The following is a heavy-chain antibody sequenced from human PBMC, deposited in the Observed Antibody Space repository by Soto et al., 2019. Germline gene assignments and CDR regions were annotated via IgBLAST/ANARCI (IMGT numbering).Heavy chain of an antibody. Sequence: QVKLVESGGAVVQSGRSLRLSCTASRFRFSAYGMHWVRQAPGKGLEWVALISDDGKTQFFTDSVEGRFTISRDNSRNTLYLQMNSLRPEDTAVYYCVKGGYKTGWPAFGHWGHGTRVTVSS. CDR1: RFRFSAYG. D-gene: IGHD6-19*01. CDR3: VKGGYKTGWPAFGH. V-gene: IGHV3-30*18. CDR2: ISDDGKTQ. J-gene: IGHJ4*01.